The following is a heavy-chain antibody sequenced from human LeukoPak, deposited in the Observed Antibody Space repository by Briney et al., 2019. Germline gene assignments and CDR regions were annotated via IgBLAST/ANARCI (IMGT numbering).Heavy chain of an antibody. Sequence: SETLSLTGTVYAGSLSSYYGSWIRQPAGKGLEWIGRIYTSGSTNYNPSLKSRVTMSVDTSKNRFSLMVSSVCDCARDVSYCAIADYLGELSFGWFDPWGQGTLVTVSS. CDR3: AIADYLGELSFGWFDP. D-gene: IGHD3-16*02. V-gene: IGHV4-4*07. CDR2: IYTSGST. J-gene: IGHJ5*02. CDR1: AGSLSSYY.